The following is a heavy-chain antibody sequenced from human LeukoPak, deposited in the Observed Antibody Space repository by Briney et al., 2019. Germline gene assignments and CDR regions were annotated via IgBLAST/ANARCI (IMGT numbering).Heavy chain of an antibody. D-gene: IGHD4-11*01. CDR1: GYTFTSYY. V-gene: IGHV1-46*01. CDR3: ARDPVGYSDYYRMDV. J-gene: IGHJ6*04. CDR2: INPSGGST. Sequence: ASVKVSCKASGYTFTSYYMHWVRQAPGQGLEWMGIINPSGGSTSYAQKFQGRVTMTRDTSTSTVYMELSSLRSEDTAVYYCARDPVGYSDYYRMDVWGKGTTVTISS.